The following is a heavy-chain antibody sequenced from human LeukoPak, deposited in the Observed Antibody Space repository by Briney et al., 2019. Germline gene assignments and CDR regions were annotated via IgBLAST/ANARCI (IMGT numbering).Heavy chain of an antibody. Sequence: PSETLSLTCAVYGGSFSGYYWSWIRQPPGKGLEWIGEINHSGSTNYNPSLKGRVTISVDTSKNQFSLKLSSVTAADTAVYYCARGRITMVREPYYFDYWGQGTLVTVSS. CDR2: INHSGST. J-gene: IGHJ4*02. D-gene: IGHD3-10*01. CDR1: GGSFSGYY. CDR3: ARGRITMVREPYYFDY. V-gene: IGHV4-34*01.